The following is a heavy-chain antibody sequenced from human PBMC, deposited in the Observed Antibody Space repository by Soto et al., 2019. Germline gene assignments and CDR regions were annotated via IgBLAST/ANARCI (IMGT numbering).Heavy chain of an antibody. Sequence: EVQLVESGGGLVQPGGSLRLSCAASGFMFGNYEMNWVRQSPERGLEWLSYIAGSGANIRYADSVKGRFIISRYNAKNSLFLQLNGLRVEDTAIYYCARTFDYWGQGTQVTVSS. J-gene: IGHJ4*02. CDR1: GFMFGNYE. V-gene: IGHV3-48*03. CDR3: ARTFDY. CDR2: IAGSGANI.